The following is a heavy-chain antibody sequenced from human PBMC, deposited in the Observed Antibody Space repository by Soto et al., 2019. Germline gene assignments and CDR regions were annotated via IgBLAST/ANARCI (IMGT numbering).Heavy chain of an antibody. V-gene: IGHV3-23*01. CDR2: ISSNGANT. CDR3: ARGVRWPLSSPLFDY. CDR1: GFTFDSPYSHG. J-gene: IGHJ4*02. Sequence: GGSLRLSCAASGFTFDSPYSHGMSWVRQSPGKGPEWVSTISSNGANTHYAESVKGRFTISKDASRNTVHLQMNSLRAEDTAVYYCARGVRWPLSSPLFDYWGQGTLVTVSS. D-gene: IGHD1-1*01.